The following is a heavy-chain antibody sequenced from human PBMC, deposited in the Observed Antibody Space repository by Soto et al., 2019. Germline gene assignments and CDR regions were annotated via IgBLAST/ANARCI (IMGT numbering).Heavy chain of an antibody. J-gene: IGHJ2*01. CDR2: MSGSGNT. D-gene: IGHD3-3*01. Sequence: EVQLLESGGGLVQPGGSLRLSCAASGFTFSAYDMSWFRQVPGKGLEWVAVMSGSGNTYYSDSVKGRFTFSRDNSKNTVYLQVNSLRAEDTAVYYCARLEESHWFFDLWGRGTLVTVSS. CDR1: GFTFSAYD. V-gene: IGHV3-23*01. CDR3: ARLEESHWFFDL.